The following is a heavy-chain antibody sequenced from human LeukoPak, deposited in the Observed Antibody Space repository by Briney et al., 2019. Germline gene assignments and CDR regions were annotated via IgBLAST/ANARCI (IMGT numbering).Heavy chain of an antibody. J-gene: IGHJ6*02. V-gene: IGHV3-49*04. CDR1: GFIFGDHA. Sequence: GGSLRLSCTASGFIFGDHAMSWVRQAAGKGLEWVGFIRSKGYGGTTEYAAAVKGRFTISRVDPEGIDYLPMNSLRIEHTAVYYCARGPTHLWLHNGMDVWGQGTTVIVFS. D-gene: IGHD2/OR15-2a*01. CDR3: ARGPTHLWLHNGMDV. CDR2: IRSKGYGGTT.